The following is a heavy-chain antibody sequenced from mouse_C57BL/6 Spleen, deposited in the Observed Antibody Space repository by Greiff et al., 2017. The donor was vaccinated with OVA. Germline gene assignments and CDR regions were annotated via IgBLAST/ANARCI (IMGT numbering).Heavy chain of an antibody. CDR2: ISSGGSYT. Sequence: DVLLVESGGDLVKPGGSLKLSCAASGFTFSSYGMSWVRQTPGKRLEWVATISSGGSYTYYPGSVKGRFTISRDNAKNTLYLQMSRLKSEDTAMYYCARQDYDEGFAYWGQGTLVTVSA. CDR1: GFTFSSYG. J-gene: IGHJ3*01. D-gene: IGHD2-3*01. V-gene: IGHV5-6*01. CDR3: ARQDYDEGFAY.